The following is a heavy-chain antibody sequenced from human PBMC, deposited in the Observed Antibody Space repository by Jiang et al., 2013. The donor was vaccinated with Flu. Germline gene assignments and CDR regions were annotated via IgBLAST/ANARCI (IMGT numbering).Heavy chain of an antibody. CDR2: ISYSGST. D-gene: IGHD6-19*01. V-gene: IGHV4-39*07. Sequence: KPSETLSLTCTVSGGSISSYYWGWIRQPPGKGLEWIGSISYSGSTYYNPSLKSRVTISVDTSKNQFSLRLSSVTAADTAVYYCARHLSTGWSYGMDVWGQGATVTVSS. CDR1: GGSISSYY. CDR3: ARHLSTGWSYGMDV. J-gene: IGHJ6*02.